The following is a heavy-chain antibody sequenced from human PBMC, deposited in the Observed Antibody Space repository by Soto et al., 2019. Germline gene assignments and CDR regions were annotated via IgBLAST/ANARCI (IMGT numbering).Heavy chain of an antibody. CDR1: GFTFSSYG. D-gene: IGHD6-13*01. CDR3: ARADPDSSSWYVDYYYYGMDV. J-gene: IGHJ6*02. V-gene: IGHV3-21*01. CDR2: ISSSSSYI. Sequence: GGSLRLSCAASGFTFSSYGMHWVRQAPGKGLGWVSSISSSSSYIYYADSVKGRFTISRDNAKNSLYLQMNSLRAEDTAVYYCARADPDSSSWYVDYYYYGMDVWGQGTTVTVSS.